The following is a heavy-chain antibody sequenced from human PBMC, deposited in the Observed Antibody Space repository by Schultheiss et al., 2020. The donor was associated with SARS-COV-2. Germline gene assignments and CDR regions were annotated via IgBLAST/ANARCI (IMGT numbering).Heavy chain of an antibody. J-gene: IGHJ6*03. CDR3: ARVAGGYNSYYYYMDI. D-gene: IGHD5-24*01. V-gene: IGHV4-39*01. CDR1: GGSISSSSYY. Sequence: SQTLSLTCTVSGGSISSSSYYWGWIRQPPGKGLEWIGSIYYSGSTNYNPSLKSRVTISVDTSKNQFSLKLSSVTAADTAVYYCARVAGGYNSYYYYMDIWGKGTTVTVSS. CDR2: IYYSGST.